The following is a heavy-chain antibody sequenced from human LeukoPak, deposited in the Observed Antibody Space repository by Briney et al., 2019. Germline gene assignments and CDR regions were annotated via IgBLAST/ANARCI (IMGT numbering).Heavy chain of an antibody. J-gene: IGHJ4*02. Sequence: GGSLRLSCTVSGFTVSSNSMSWVRQAPGKGLEWVSFIYSDNTHYSDSVKGRCTISRDNSKKTVYLQMNSLRTEDTAVYYCAKDRWLQGYFDYWGQGTLVTVSS. CDR2: IYSDNT. CDR3: AKDRWLQGYFDY. V-gene: IGHV3-66*03. CDR1: GFTVSSNS. D-gene: IGHD5-24*01.